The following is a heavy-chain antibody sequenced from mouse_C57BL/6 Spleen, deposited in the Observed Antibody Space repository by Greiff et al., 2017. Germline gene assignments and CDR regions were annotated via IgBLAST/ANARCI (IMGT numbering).Heavy chain of an antibody. CDR2: IDPNSGGT. CDR3: ARSDYYGSRVGWYFDV. J-gene: IGHJ1*03. V-gene: IGHV1-72*01. Sequence: VQLQQPGAELVKPGASVKLSCKASGYTFTSYWMHWVKQRPGRGLEWIGRIDPNSGGTKYNEQFKSKATLTVDKPSSTAYMQLSSLTSEDSAVYYCARSDYYGSRVGWYFDVWGTGTTVTVSS. CDR1: GYTFTSYW. D-gene: IGHD1-1*01.